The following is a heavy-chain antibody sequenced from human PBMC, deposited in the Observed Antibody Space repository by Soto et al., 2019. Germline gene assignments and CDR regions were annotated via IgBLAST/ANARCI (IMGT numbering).Heavy chain of an antibody. CDR1: GGSISSGGYY. J-gene: IGHJ5*02. CDR2: IYYSGST. V-gene: IGHV4-31*03. CDR3: ARVGGINGFDP. D-gene: IGHD1-20*01. Sequence: QVQLQESGPGLVKPSQTLSLTCTVSGGSISSGGYYWSWIRQHPGKGQEWIGYIYYSGSTYYNPTLKSRVTISLDTSKNQFSLKLSSVTAADTAGYYCARVGGINGFDPWGQGTLVTVSS.